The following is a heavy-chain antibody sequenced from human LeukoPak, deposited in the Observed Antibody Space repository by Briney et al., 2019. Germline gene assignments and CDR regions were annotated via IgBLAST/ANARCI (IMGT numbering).Heavy chain of an antibody. CDR2: ISAYNGNT. CDR1: GYTFTSYG. D-gene: IGHD2-2*01. Sequence: ASVKLSCKASGYTFTSYGISWVRQAPGQGLEWMGWISAYNGNTNYAQKLQGRVTMTTDTSTSTAYMELRSLRSDDTAVYYCARGRGCSSTSCDDYFDYWGQGTLVTVSS. CDR3: ARGRGCSSTSCDDYFDY. J-gene: IGHJ4*02. V-gene: IGHV1-18*01.